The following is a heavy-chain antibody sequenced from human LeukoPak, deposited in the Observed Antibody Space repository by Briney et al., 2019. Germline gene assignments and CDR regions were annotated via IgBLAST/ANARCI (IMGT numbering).Heavy chain of an antibody. V-gene: IGHV3-23*01. CDR3: AKDRRVRWLQCPFDY. D-gene: IGHD5-24*01. Sequence: GGSLRLSCAAPGFTFSSYSMNWVRQAPGKGLEWVSAISDSGGSTYYADSVKGRFTISRDNSKNTLYLEMNSLRAEDTAVYYCAKDRRVRWLQCPFDYWGQGTLVTVSS. CDR1: GFTFSSYS. J-gene: IGHJ4*02. CDR2: ISDSGGST.